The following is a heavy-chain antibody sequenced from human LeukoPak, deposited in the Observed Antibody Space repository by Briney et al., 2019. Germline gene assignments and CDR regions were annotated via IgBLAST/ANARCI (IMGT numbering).Heavy chain of an antibody. CDR2: ISAYNGNT. CDR3: ARGDSGYDYVGAFDI. D-gene: IGHD5-12*01. Sequence: ASVKVSCKASGGTFSSYAISWVRPAPGQGLEWMGWISAYNGNTNYAQKLQGRVTMTTDTSTSTAYMELRSLRSDDTAVYYCARGDSGYDYVGAFDIWGQGTMVTVSS. CDR1: GGTFSSYA. J-gene: IGHJ3*02. V-gene: IGHV1-18*01.